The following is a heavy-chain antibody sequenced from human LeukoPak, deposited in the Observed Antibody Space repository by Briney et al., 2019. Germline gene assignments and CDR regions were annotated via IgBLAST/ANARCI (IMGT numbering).Heavy chain of an antibody. CDR1: GYTFTSYD. J-gene: IGHJ6*04. Sequence: ASVKVSCKASGYTFTSYDINGVQQATGQGLEWMGWMNPNSGNTGYAQKFQGRVTMTRNTSLSTAYMELSILRSEGTGVEYLSRGYGIDVWGKGTTVTVSS. CDR3: SRGYGIDV. CDR2: MNPNSGNT. V-gene: IGHV1-8*01. D-gene: IGHD1-1*01.